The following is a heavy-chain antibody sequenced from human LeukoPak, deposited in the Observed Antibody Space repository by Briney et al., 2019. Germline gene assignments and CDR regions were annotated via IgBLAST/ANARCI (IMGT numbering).Heavy chain of an antibody. CDR3: DRGLPYGSRSDYFDY. J-gene: IGHJ4*02. Sequence: GRSLRLACAASGFTFSSYAMHWVRQAPGKGREWVAVISYDGSNKYYADSVNGRFTISRDNTKNTLHLQMNSLRVKATAVYYCDRGLPYGSRSDYFDYWGQGTLVTVSS. CDR2: ISYDGSNK. CDR1: GFTFSSYA. V-gene: IGHV3-30-3*01. D-gene: IGHD3-10*01.